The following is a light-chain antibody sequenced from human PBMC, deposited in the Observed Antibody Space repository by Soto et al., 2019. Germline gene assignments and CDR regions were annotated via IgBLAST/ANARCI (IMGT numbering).Light chain of an antibody. V-gene: IGKV3-15*01. CDR2: DAS. CDR3: QQYNNWPTWT. J-gene: IGKJ1*01. CDR1: QSISSN. Sequence: EIVLTQSPATLSLYPGERATLSCRASQSISSNLAWYQQKPGQAPRLLIYDASTRATGIPARFSGSGSGTEFTLSISSLQSEDFAVYYCQQYNNWPTWTFGQGTKVDIK.